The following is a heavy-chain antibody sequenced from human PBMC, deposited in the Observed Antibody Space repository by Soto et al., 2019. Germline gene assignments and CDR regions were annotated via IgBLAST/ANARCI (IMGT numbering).Heavy chain of an antibody. CDR1: GGSITSSEYY. CDR2: IYYSGSS. J-gene: IGHJ5*02. Sequence: SETLSLTCTVSGGSITSSEYYWAWIRQPPGKGLQFVGTIYYSGSSYSNPSLKSRLSMSVDTSKNQFSLTMKSVTAADTGVYYCASHPLNWLDPWGQGTLVTVSS. CDR3: ASHPLNWLDP. V-gene: IGHV4-39*01.